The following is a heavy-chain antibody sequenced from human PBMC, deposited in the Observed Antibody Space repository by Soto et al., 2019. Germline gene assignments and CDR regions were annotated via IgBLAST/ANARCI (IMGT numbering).Heavy chain of an antibody. V-gene: IGHV4-59*01. CDR1: GGSISSYY. J-gene: IGHJ6*02. D-gene: IGHD3-22*01. Sequence: PSETLSLTCTVSGGSISSYYWSWIRQPPGKGLEWIGYIYYSGSTNYNPSLKSRVTISVDTSKNQFSLKLSSVTAADTAVYYCARGYYDSSGYYPFSVYGMDVWGQGTTVTVSS. CDR3: ARGYYDSSGYYPFSVYGMDV. CDR2: IYYSGST.